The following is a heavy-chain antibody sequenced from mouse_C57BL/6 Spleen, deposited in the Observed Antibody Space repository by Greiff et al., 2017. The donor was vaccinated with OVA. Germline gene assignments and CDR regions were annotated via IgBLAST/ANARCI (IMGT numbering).Heavy chain of an antibody. CDR3: ARDTTGYFDV. CDR2: IYPGDGDT. V-gene: IGHV1-82*01. CDR1: GYAFSSSW. J-gene: IGHJ1*03. Sequence: VKLMESGPELVKPGASVKISCKASGYAFSSSWMNWVKQRPGKGLEWIGRIYPGDGDTNYNGKFKGKATLTADKSSSTAYMQLSSLTSEDSAVYFCARDTTGYFDVWGTGTTVTVSS. D-gene: IGHD1-1*01.